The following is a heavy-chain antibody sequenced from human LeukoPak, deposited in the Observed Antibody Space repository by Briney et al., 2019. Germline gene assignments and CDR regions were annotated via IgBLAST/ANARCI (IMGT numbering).Heavy chain of an antibody. CDR3: ARASRLLWFGELLASDY. Sequence: GASVKVSCKASGYTFTSYAMHWVRQAPGQRLEWMGWINAGNGNTKYSQEFQGRVTITRDTSASTAYMGLSSLRSEDTAVYYCARASRLLWFGELLASDYWGQGTLVTVSS. CDR2: INAGNGNT. CDR1: GYTFTSYA. D-gene: IGHD3-10*01. V-gene: IGHV1-3*03. J-gene: IGHJ4*02.